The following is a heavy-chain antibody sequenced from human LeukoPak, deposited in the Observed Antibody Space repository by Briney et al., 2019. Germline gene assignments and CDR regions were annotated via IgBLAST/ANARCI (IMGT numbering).Heavy chain of an antibody. D-gene: IGHD7-27*01. CDR1: GFTFSSYA. V-gene: IGHV3-64*01. Sequence: GGSLRLSCAASGFTFSSYAMHWVRQAPGKGLEYVSAISSNGGSTYYANSVKGRFTISRDNSKNTLYLQMGSLRAEDMAVYYCARESNWGHFDYWGQGTLVTVSS. CDR3: ARESNWGHFDY. J-gene: IGHJ4*02. CDR2: ISSNGGST.